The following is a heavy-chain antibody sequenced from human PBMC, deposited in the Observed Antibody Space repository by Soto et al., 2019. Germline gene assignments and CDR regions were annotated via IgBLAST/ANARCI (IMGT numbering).Heavy chain of an antibody. Sequence: PEPLPLTFSVYGGSFSHYYWSSIRQPPGKGLEWIGEINHSGSTNYNPSLKSRVTISVDTSKNQFSLTLSSVTAADTAVYYCARVAGTGVNRKYNWFDPWGQGTLVTVSS. CDR2: INHSGST. V-gene: IGHV4-34*01. CDR1: GGSFSHYY. CDR3: ARVAGTGVNRKYNWFDP. J-gene: IGHJ5*02. D-gene: IGHD1-1*01.